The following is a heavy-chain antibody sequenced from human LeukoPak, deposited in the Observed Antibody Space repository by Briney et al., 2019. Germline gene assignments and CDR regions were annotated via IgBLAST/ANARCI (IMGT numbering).Heavy chain of an antibody. D-gene: IGHD6-13*01. CDR1: GGSISSYY. J-gene: IGHJ5*02. V-gene: IGHV4-59*08. CDR3: ASHESSWYLYNWFDP. CDR2: VYYSGTT. Sequence: SETLSLTCTVAGGSISSYYWNWIRQSPGKGLEGIGYVYYSGTTKYTPSLKSRVTISVNTSQNQIPLRLNSVPGTDTAVYYCASHESSWYLYNWFDPWSQGTQVSVSS.